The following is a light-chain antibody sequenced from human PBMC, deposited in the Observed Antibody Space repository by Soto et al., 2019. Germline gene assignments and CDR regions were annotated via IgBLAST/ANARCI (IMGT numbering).Light chain of an antibody. CDR1: QDIEIS. CDR3: KHYDTFSWT. J-gene: IGKJ1*01. CDR2: AAS. V-gene: IGKV1-5*01. Sequence: DIKISQFLSSLATTVRGRVGIRCLASQDIEISLAWFQQRPGEAPKLLIFAASGLESGVPSTFSGSGSGTEFTLTISSVQPDDFATYFCKHYDTFSWTFGQGTMVDIK.